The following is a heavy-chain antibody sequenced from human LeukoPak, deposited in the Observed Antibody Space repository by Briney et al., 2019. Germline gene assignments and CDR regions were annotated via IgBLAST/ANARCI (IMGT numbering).Heavy chain of an antibody. D-gene: IGHD6-6*01. Sequence: GESLKISCXGSGYSFTSYWIGWVREMPGKGLEWMGIIYPGDSDTRYSPSFQGQVTISVDKSISTAYLQWSSLKASDTAIYYCARAYSSTSIAGAWSYWGQGTLVTVSS. CDR2: IYPGDSDT. CDR1: GYSFTSYW. V-gene: IGHV5-51*01. J-gene: IGHJ4*02. CDR3: ARAYSSTSIAGAWSY.